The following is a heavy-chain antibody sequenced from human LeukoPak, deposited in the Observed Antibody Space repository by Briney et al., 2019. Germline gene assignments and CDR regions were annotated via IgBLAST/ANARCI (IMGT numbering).Heavy chain of an antibody. D-gene: IGHD6-19*01. V-gene: IGHV3-53*05. CDR3: VRDSYSSGWNPVDGMDV. J-gene: IGHJ6*01. Sequence: GGSLRLSCAVSGFSISSNYMSWVRQAPRQGLERVSVIYSGFTTYYSDSSKGRFTISRDNSKNTLYLQMNSLRAEDTAVYYCVRDSYSSGWNPVDGMDVWGQGATGTVSS. CDR2: IYSGFTT. CDR1: GFSISSNY.